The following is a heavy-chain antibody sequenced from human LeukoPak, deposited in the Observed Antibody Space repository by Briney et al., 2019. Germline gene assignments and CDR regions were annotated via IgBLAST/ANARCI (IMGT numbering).Heavy chain of an antibody. Sequence: SETLSLTCTVSGGSISSYYWSWIRQPPGKGLEWIGYIYYSGSTNYNPSLKSRVTISVDTSKNQFPLKLSSVTAADTAVYYCARHRDSAGALGWGQGTLVTVSS. V-gene: IGHV4-59*08. CDR3: ARHRDSAGALG. J-gene: IGHJ4*02. D-gene: IGHD6-19*01. CDR2: IYYSGST. CDR1: GGSISSYY.